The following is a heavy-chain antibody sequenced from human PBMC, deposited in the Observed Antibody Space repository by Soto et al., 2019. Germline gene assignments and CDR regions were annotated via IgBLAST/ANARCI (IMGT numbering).Heavy chain of an antibody. D-gene: IGHD2-15*01. Sequence: SETLSLTCTVCGGSISSGYYYWSWIRQPPGKGLEWIGYIYYSGSTYYNPSLKSRVTISVDTSKNQFSLKLSSVTAADTAVYYCAREDIVGGGFDPWGQRTLVTVSS. V-gene: IGHV4-30-4*01. J-gene: IGHJ5*02. CDR2: IYYSGST. CDR3: AREDIVGGGFDP. CDR1: GGSISSGYYY.